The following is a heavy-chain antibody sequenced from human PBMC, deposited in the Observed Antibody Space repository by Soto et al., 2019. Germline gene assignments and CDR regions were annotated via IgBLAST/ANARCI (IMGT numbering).Heavy chain of an antibody. Sequence: GGSLRLSCAASGFTFSSYAMSWVRQAPGKGLEWVSAISGSGGSTYYADSVKGRFTISRDNSKNTLYQQRNSLGAEDTAVYYCAKERGIPYYFDYWGQGTLVTVSS. CDR2: ISGSGGST. V-gene: IGHV3-23*01. CDR1: GFTFSSYA. CDR3: AKERGIPYYFDY. J-gene: IGHJ4*02.